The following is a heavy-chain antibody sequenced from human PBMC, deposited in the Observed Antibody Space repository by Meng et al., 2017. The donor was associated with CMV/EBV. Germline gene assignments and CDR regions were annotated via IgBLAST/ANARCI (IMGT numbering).Heavy chain of an antibody. CDR3: AREGTYCNGTSCPYYFDY. V-gene: IGHV4-4*02. Sequence: LRRTLSLTCAVSGASISNSDWWSWVRQPPGKGLEWIGEIHHSGYTNYNPSLKSRVSISLDRSKNHFSLRLTSVTAADTALYYCAREGTYCNGTSCPYYFDYWGQGTLVTVSS. CDR2: IHHSGYT. CDR1: GASISNSDW. D-gene: IGHD2-2*01. J-gene: IGHJ4*02.